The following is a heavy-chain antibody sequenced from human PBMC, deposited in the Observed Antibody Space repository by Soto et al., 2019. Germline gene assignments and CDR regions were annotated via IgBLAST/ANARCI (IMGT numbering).Heavy chain of an antibody. CDR2: IIPIFGTA. J-gene: IGHJ6*02. CDR1: GGTFSSYA. CDR3: ARVKIPLSVKTYYYYGMDV. Sequence: QVQLVQSGAEVKKPGSSVKVSCKTSGGTFSSYAISWVRQAPGQGLERMGEIIPIFGTANYAQKFQGRVTITADESTSTAYMELSSLRSEDTAVYYCARVKIPLSVKTYYYYGMDVWGQGTTVTVSS. D-gene: IGHD3-22*01. V-gene: IGHV1-69*01.